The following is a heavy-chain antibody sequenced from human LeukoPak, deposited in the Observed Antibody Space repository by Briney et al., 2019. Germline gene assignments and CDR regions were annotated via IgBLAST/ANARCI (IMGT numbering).Heavy chain of an antibody. D-gene: IGHD4-11*01. CDR2: IIPIFGRA. CDR1: GGTFSSYA. CDR3: ARGFHPQLQVHRH. Sequence: ASVTVSCKASGGTFSSYAMNWVRPAPGQGLEWMGGIIPIFGRANHAQKFQGRVTISADESTSTAYMELSSLISEDTAVYYCARGFHPQLQVHRHWGQGTLVTVSS. J-gene: IGHJ4*02. V-gene: IGHV1-69*13.